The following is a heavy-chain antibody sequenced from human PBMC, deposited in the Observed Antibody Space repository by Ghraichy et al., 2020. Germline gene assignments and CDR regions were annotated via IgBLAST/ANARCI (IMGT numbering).Heavy chain of an antibody. Sequence: ASVKVSCKASGYTFTTYGLTWLRQAPGQGLEWMGWINSYNGATQYAQKVQGRVTMTTDTSTSTAYMELRSLRSDDTAVYYCARGGPYCSGGVCYFLDSWGQGTLVTVSS. CDR3: ARGGPYCSGGVCYFLDS. J-gene: IGHJ4*02. CDR1: GYTFTTYG. CDR2: INSYNGAT. D-gene: IGHD2-8*02. V-gene: IGHV1-18*01.